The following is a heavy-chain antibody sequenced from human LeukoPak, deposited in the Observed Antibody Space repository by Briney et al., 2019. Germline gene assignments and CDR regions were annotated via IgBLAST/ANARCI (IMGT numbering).Heavy chain of an antibody. J-gene: IGHJ6*02. CDR2: ISYDGSNK. Sequence: GGSLRLSCAASGFTFSTYGMHWVRQAPGKGLEWVAVISYDGSNKYYADSVKGRFTISRDNSKNTLYLQMNSLRAEDTAVYYCAKDREEVSGWDYYYYGMDVWGQGTTVTVSS. CDR1: GFTFSTYG. CDR3: AKDREEVSGWDYYYYGMDV. D-gene: IGHD1-26*01. V-gene: IGHV3-30*18.